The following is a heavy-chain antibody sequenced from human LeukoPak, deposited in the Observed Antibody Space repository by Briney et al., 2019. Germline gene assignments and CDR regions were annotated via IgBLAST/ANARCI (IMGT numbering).Heavy chain of an antibody. Sequence: PSETLSLTCAVYGGSFSGYYWSWIRQPPGKGLEWIGEINHSGSTNYNPSLKSRVTISVDTSKNQFSLKLSSVTAADMAVYYCARLIYGDYKYYYYYMDVWGKGTTVTISS. D-gene: IGHD4-17*01. CDR2: INHSGST. V-gene: IGHV4-34*01. CDR3: ARLIYGDYKYYYYYMDV. J-gene: IGHJ6*03. CDR1: GGSFSGYY.